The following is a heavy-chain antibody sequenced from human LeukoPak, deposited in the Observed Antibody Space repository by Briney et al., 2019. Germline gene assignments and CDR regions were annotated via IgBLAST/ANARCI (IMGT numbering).Heavy chain of an antibody. CDR3: ASYGSGSYSGFDY. CDR1: GGSFSGYY. Sequence: SSETLSLPCADYGGSFSGYYWSWIRQPPGKGLEWIGEINHSGSTSYNPSLKSRVTISVDTSKNQFSLKLSSVTAADTALYYCASYGSGSYSGFDYWGQGTLVTVSS. J-gene: IGHJ4*02. D-gene: IGHD3-10*01. CDR2: INHSGST. V-gene: IGHV4-34*01.